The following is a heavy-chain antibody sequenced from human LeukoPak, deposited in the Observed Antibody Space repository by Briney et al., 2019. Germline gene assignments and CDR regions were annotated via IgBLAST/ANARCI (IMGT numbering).Heavy chain of an antibody. CDR2: IYPGDSDT. J-gene: IGHJ4*02. CDR3: ARRDSSGCFDY. D-gene: IGHD3-22*01. CDR1: GYSFSNYW. V-gene: IGHV5-51*01. Sequence: GESLKISCKGSGYSFSNYWIGWVRQMPGKGLEWMGIIYPGDSDTRYSPSFQGQVTISADKSISTAYLQWSGLKASDTAMYYCARRDSSGCFDYWGQGTLVTVSS.